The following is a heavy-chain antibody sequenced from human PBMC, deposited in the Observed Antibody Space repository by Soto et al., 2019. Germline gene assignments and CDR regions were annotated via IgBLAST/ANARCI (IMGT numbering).Heavy chain of an antibody. CDR3: TRVSRTWEDDY. Sequence: EVQLVESGGGLAQPGGSLRLSCAASGFTFSDYGVTWVRQAPGKGLEWISYISSGRDTIYYADSVKGRFTISRDDAKETLFLQMSSLRDADTDVYYCTRVSRTWEDDYWGRGTLVTVSS. CDR1: GFTFSDYG. D-gene: IGHD1-26*01. CDR2: ISSGRDTI. J-gene: IGHJ4*02. V-gene: IGHV3-48*02.